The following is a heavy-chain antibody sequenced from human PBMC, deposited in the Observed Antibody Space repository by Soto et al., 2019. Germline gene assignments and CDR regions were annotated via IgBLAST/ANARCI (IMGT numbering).Heavy chain of an antibody. J-gene: IGHJ4*02. V-gene: IGHV3-11*01. D-gene: IGHD2-15*01. CDR3: ARDSRYCSGGSCYLFDY. Sequence: GGSLRLSCAASGFTFSDYQMTWIRQAPEKGLEWVSYISSSGSTIYYADSVKGRFTISRDNAKKSLYLQMNSLRAEDTAVYYCARDSRYCSGGSCYLFDYWRQGTLVTVSS. CDR1: GFTFSDYQ. CDR2: ISSSGSTI.